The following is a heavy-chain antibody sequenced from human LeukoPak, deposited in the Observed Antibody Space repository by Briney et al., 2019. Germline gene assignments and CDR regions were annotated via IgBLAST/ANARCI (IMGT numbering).Heavy chain of an antibody. D-gene: IGHD3-9*01. CDR2: IYTSGST. CDR3: ARDKPNYDILTGYSTGRWFDP. Sequence: SETLSLTCTVSGGSISSYYWSWIRQPAGKGLEWIGRIYTSGSTNYNPSVKSRVTMSVDTSKNQFSLKLSSVTAADTAVYYCARDKPNYDILTGYSTGRWFDPWGQGTPVTVSS. J-gene: IGHJ5*02. V-gene: IGHV4-4*07. CDR1: GGSISSYY.